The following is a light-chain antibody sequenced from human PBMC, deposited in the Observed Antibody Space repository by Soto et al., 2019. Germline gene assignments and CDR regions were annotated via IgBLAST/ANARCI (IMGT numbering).Light chain of an antibody. CDR2: DAS. V-gene: IGKV3-11*01. Sequence: EIVLTQSPATLSLSPGERATLSCRASQSVSSYLAWYQQKPGQAPRLLIYDASNRATGIPARFSGSGSGTDFTLTISSLEPEVFAVYYCQQRSNRPFTFGPGTKVDIK. CDR1: QSVSSY. J-gene: IGKJ3*01. CDR3: QQRSNRPFT.